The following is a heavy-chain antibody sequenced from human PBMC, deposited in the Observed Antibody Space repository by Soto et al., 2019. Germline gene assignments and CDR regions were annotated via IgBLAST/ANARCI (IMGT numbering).Heavy chain of an antibody. CDR3: ARAHYGDYGYGMDV. D-gene: IGHD4-17*01. CDR1: GVSISSGDYY. V-gene: IGHV4-30-4*01. J-gene: IGHJ6*02. CDR2: IYYSENT. Sequence: PSETLSLTCTVSGVSISSGDYYWSWIRQTPGKGLEWIGYIYYSENTYYNPSLKSRVAISGDTSKNQFSLKLSSVTAADTAVYYCARAHYGDYGYGMDVWGQGTTVTVSS.